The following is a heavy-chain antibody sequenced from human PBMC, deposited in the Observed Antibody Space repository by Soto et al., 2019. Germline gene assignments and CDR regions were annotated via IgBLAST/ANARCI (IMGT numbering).Heavy chain of an antibody. CDR3: ATGYSSGWYIVDY. J-gene: IGHJ4*02. V-gene: IGHV4-34*01. CDR2: INHSGST. Sequence: PSETLSLTCAVYGGSFSGYYWSWIRQPPGKGLEWIGEINHSGSTNYNPSLKSRVTISVGTSKNQFSLKLSSVTAADTAVYYCATGYSSGWYIVDYWGQGTLVTVSS. CDR1: GGSFSGYY. D-gene: IGHD6-19*01.